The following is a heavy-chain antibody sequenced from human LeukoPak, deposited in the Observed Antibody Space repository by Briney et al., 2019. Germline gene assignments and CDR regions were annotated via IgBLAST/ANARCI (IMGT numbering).Heavy chain of an antibody. CDR1: GYTFTSYD. CDR3: ARGSRGRSPRTYYYYYYIDV. D-gene: IGHD1-26*01. J-gene: IGHJ6*03. Sequence: GASVKVSCKASGYTFTSYDINWVRQATGQGLEWMGWMNPNSGNTGYAQKFQGRVTMTRNTSISTAYMELSSLRSEDTAVYYCARGSRGRSPRTYYYYYYIDVWGKGTTVTISS. CDR2: MNPNSGNT. V-gene: IGHV1-8*01.